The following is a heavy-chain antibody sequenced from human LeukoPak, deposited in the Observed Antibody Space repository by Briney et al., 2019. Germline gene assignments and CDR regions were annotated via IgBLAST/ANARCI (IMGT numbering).Heavy chain of an antibody. D-gene: IGHD5-24*01. J-gene: IGHJ4*02. CDR2: IYYSGST. V-gene: IGHV4-59*01. CDR1: GGSISSYY. CDR3: ARSRDAYNRDFDY. Sequence: SETLSLTCTVSGGSISSYYWNWIRQPPGKGLERIGYIYYSGSTNYNPSLKSRVTISVDTSKKQFSLKVSSVTAADTAVYYCARSRDAYNRDFDYWGQGTLVTVSS.